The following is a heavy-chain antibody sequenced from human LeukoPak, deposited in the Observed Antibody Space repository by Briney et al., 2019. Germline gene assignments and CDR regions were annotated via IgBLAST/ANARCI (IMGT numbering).Heavy chain of an antibody. Sequence: GGSLRLSCAASGFTFTSYSMNWVRQAPGKGLEWVSYISTSGTTIYYSDSAKGRFTISRDNAKNSLYLQMNSLRAEDTAVYYCAREPDCSGGSCYSATTGPLDYWGQGTLVTVSS. V-gene: IGHV3-48*04. J-gene: IGHJ4*02. CDR3: AREPDCSGGSCYSATTGPLDY. CDR1: GFTFTSYS. CDR2: ISTSGTTI. D-gene: IGHD2-15*01.